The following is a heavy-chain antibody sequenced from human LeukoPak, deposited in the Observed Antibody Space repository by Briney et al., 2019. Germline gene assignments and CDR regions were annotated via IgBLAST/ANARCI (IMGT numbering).Heavy chain of an antibody. D-gene: IGHD1-1*01. CDR1: GFSLSSYS. V-gene: IGHV3-21*01. CDR2: ISSSSSYI. Sequence: PGGSLRLSCAASGFSLSSYSMNWVRQAPGKGLEWVSSISSSSSYIYYADSVKGRFTISRDNAKNSLYLQMNSLRAEDTAVYYCARRGTTGTHFDYWGQGTLVTVSS. CDR3: ARRGTTGTHFDY. J-gene: IGHJ4*02.